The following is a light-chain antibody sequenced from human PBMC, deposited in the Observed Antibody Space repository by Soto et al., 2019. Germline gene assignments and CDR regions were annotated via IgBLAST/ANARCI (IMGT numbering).Light chain of an antibody. CDR1: QSISNN. CDR2: GAS. J-gene: IGKJ4*01. V-gene: IGKV3-20*01. CDR3: QQYGSSPLT. Sequence: EIVMTQSPAPLSVSPGERVTLSCRASQSISNNLAWYQQKPGQAPRLLISGASNRASDIPDRFSGSGSWTDFTLTISRLEPEDFAVYYCQQYGSSPLTLGGGTKVDIK.